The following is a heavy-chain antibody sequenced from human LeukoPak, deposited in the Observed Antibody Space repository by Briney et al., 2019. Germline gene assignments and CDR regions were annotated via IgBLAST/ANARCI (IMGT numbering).Heavy chain of an antibody. D-gene: IGHD3-10*01. CDR2: IYYSGST. Sequence: PSETLSLTCTVSGGSISSGGYYWSWIRQHPGKGLEWIGYIYYSGSTYYNPSLKSRVTISVDTSKNQFSLKLSSVTAADTAVYYCARDPAVGQTRGYYGSLDVWGQGTTVTVSS. CDR3: ARDPAVGQTRGYYGSLDV. V-gene: IGHV4-31*03. CDR1: GGSISSGGYY. J-gene: IGHJ6*02.